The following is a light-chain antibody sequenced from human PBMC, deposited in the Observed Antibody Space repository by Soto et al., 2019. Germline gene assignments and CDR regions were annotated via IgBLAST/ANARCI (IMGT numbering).Light chain of an antibody. J-gene: IGLJ1*01. CDR1: SSDVGGYNY. V-gene: IGLV2-14*01. CDR3: SSYTSSSTLYV. CDR2: DVS. Sequence: QSALTQPAYVSGSRGQSITISCTGTSSDVGGYNYVSWYQQHPGKAPKLMIYDVSNRPSGVSNRFSGSKSGNTASLTISGLQAEDEADYYCSSYTSSSTLYVFGTGTKLTVL.